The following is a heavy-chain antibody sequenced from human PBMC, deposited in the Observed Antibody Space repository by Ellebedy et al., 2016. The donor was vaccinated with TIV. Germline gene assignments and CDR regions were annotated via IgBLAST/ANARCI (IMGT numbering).Heavy chain of an antibody. CDR2: IIPTLGIT. V-gene: IGHV1-69*04. J-gene: IGHJ4*02. CDR3: ARDLTVPVARPPDS. Sequence: ASVKVSCKASGGTFNTYAISWVRQGPAQGLEWMGRIIPTLGITNYAQKFQGRVTITADKSTSTAYMELSSLKSQDTAVYFCARDLTVPVARPPDSWGQGTLVTVSS. CDR1: GGTFNTYA. D-gene: IGHD6-19*01.